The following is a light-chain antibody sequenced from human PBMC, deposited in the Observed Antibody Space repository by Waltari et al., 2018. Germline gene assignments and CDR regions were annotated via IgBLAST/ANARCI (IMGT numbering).Light chain of an antibody. V-gene: IGLV2-14*03. CDR2: DVS. Sequence: QSALTQPASESGSPGQSITISCTGTSNDVGGFNYVSWYQQHPGKAPKLMIYDVSNRPSGVSNRFSGSKSGNTASLTISGLQAEDEADYYCSSYAGSNTLEVFGGGTKLTVL. CDR1: SNDVGGFNY. CDR3: SSYAGSNTLEV. J-gene: IGLJ3*02.